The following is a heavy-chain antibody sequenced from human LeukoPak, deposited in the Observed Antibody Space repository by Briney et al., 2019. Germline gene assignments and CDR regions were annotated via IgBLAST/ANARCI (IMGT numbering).Heavy chain of an antibody. V-gene: IGHV4-39*01. CDR2: IYYSGST. CDR3: ARGGDPFDY. CDR1: GGSISSSSYY. D-gene: IGHD3-16*01. J-gene: IGHJ4*02. Sequence: SETLSLTCTVSGGSISSSSYYWGWIRQPPGKGMEWIGSIYYSGSTYYNPSLKSPVTISVDTSENQFSLKLRSVTAADTAVYYCARGGDPFDYWGQGTLVTVSS.